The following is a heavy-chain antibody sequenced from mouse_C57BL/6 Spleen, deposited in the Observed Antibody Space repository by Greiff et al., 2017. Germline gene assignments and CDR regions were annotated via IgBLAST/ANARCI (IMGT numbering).Heavy chain of an antibody. CDR3: TPSYCGSSPFAY. CDR2: IDPENGDT. V-gene: IGHV14-4*01. J-gene: IGHJ3*01. Sequence: VQLKQSGAELVRPGASVKLSCTASGFNIKDDYMHWVKQRPEQGLEWIGWIDPENGDTEYASKFQGKATIPADTSSNTAYLQLSSLTSKDTAVYYCTPSYCGSSPFAYWGQGTLVTVSA. CDR1: GFNIKDDY. D-gene: IGHD1-1*01.